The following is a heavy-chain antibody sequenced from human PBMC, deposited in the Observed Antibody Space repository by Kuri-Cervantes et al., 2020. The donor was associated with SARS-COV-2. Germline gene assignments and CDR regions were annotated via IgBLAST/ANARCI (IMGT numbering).Heavy chain of an antibody. D-gene: IGHD4-23*01. CDR1: GGTFSSYA. CDR3: ARGPLLRGGNPYCFEY. CDR2: IIPIFGTA. J-gene: IGHJ4*02. V-gene: IGHV1-69*01. Sequence: GGSLRLSCKASGGTFSSYAISWVRQAPGQGLEWMGGIIPIFGTANYAQKFQGRVTITADESTSTAYMELSSLRSEDTAVYYCARGPLLRGGNPYCFEYWGQGSQVTVSS.